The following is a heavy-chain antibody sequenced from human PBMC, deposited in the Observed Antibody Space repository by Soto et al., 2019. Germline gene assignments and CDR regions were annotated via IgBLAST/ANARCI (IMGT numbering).Heavy chain of an antibody. CDR2: ITGSGGNT. J-gene: IGHJ4*02. CDR1: GFTFSSYA. D-gene: IGHD5-18*01. CDR3: AKEGVGYNYGYDY. Sequence: GSLRLSCAASGFTFSSYAMSWVRQAPGKGLGWVSAITGSGGNTYYADSVKGRFTISRDNSKSTLYLQMNSLRAEDTAVYYCAKEGVGYNYGYDYWGQGTLVTVSS. V-gene: IGHV3-23*01.